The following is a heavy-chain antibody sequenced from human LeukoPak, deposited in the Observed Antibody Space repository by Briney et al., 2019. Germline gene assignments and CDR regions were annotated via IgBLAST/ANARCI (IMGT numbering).Heavy chain of an antibody. J-gene: IGHJ4*02. D-gene: IGHD3-22*01. V-gene: IGHV3-21*01. CDR2: ISSSSSYI. Sequence: GGSLRLSCAASGFAFSSYSMNWVRQAPGKGLEWVSSISSSSSYIYYADSVKGRFTISRDNAKNSLYLQMNSLRAEDTAVYYCARAVPSTYYYDSSGYPDYWGQGTLVTVSS. CDR3: ARAVPSTYYYDSSGYPDY. CDR1: GFAFSSYS.